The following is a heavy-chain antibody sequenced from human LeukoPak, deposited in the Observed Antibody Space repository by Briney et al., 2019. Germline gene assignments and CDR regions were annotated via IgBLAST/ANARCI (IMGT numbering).Heavy chain of an antibody. Sequence: PGGSLRLSCAASGFTFSSYAMHWVRQAPGKGLEWVAVISYDGSNKYYADSVKGRFTISRDNSKNTLYLQMNSLRAEDTAVYYCARDFSGWGRGEYWGQGTLVSVS. CDR3: ARDFSGWGRGEY. D-gene: IGHD6-19*01. CDR1: GFTFSSYA. CDR2: ISYDGSNK. V-gene: IGHV3-30-3*01. J-gene: IGHJ4*02.